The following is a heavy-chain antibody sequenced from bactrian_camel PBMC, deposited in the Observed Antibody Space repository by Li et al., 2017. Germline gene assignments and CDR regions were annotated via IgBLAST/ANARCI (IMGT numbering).Heavy chain of an antibody. D-gene: IGHD2*01. CDR2: IAPATGTT. Sequence: VQLVESGGGSVNAGGSLTLSCAASGSGYISGTACMGWFRQVPGKEREGVAAIAPATGTTFYSDSVKGRFTISHVNANNTLHLQMNSLKPEDTAMYYCASSRRIAECSGLAFTEDSIYYAQGTQVTVS. V-gene: IGHV3S54*01. J-gene: IGHJ4*01. CDR1: GSGYISGTAC.